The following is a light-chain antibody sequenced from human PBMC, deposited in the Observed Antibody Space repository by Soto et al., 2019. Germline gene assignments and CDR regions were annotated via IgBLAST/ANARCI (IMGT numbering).Light chain of an antibody. V-gene: IGKV1-39*01. J-gene: IGKJ1*01. CDR3: QQGYSAPWT. CDR1: QNIRNY. CDR2: ESS. Sequence: DIQMTQSPSSLSASVGDRVTVTCLASQNIRNYLNWYQQKPGRAPNLLIYESSALQTGVPSRFSGSGSGTDFTLTISSLQPEDFATYYCQQGYSAPWTFGQGTKVDIK.